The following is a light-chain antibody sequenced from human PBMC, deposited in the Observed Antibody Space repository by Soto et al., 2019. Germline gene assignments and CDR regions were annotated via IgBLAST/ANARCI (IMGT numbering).Light chain of an antibody. J-gene: IGKJ4*01. V-gene: IGKV3-15*01. CDR1: QSVSSN. Sequence: EIVMTQSPVTLSVSPGERATLSCRASQSVSSNLAWYQKKPGQAPRLLIDGASIRATGIPARFRGSGSGTEFTLTISSLQSEDFAVYYCQQYNDWPLTFGGGTKVEIK. CDR2: GAS. CDR3: QQYNDWPLT.